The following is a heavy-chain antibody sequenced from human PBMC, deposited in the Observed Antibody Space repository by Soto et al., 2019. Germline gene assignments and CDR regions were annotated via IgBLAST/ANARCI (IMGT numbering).Heavy chain of an antibody. D-gene: IGHD2-15*01. J-gene: IGHJ3*02. CDR3: ARDLAPLLLEGSFDI. V-gene: IGHV3-21*01. CDR1: GFTFSSYS. CDR2: ISSSSSYI. Sequence: EVQLVESGGGLVKPGGSLRLSCAASGFTFSSYSMNWVRQAPGKGLEWVSSISSSSSYIYYADSVKGRFTISRDNAKNSLYLQMNSLRAEDTAVYYCARDLAPLLLEGSFDIWGQGTMVTVSS.